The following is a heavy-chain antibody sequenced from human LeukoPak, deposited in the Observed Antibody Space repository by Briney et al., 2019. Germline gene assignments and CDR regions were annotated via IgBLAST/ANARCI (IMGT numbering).Heavy chain of an antibody. Sequence: GGSLRLSCAASGFTFSSSAMSWVRQAPGKGLYWVSAISGSGTGTYYADSVKGRFTIYRDNSNNTLYLQMNSLRAEDTAAYYCAKEGGTGTRFDSWGQGTLVTVSS. CDR1: GFTFSSSA. J-gene: IGHJ4*02. V-gene: IGHV3-23*01. CDR3: AKEGGTGTRFDS. D-gene: IGHD1-7*01. CDR2: ISGSGTGT.